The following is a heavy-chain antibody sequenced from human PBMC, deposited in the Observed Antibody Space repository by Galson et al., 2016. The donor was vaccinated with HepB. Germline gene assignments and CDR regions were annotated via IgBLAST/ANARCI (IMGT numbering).Heavy chain of an antibody. V-gene: IGHV1-18*01. CDR2: ISTDNDNT. Sequence: SVKVSCKASGYTFTHYGLNWVRQAPGQGLEWMGWISTDNDNTNYAQKLQGRVTMTTDTSTSTAYMELRSLRSDDTAVYYRAREQEVGYGMDVWGQGTTVTVSS. D-gene: IGHD1-26*01. J-gene: IGHJ6*02. CDR3: AREQEVGYGMDV. CDR1: GYTFTHYG.